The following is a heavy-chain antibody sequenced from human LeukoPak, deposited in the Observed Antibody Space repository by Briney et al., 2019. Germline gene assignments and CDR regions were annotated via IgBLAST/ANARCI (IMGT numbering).Heavy chain of an antibody. D-gene: IGHD3-22*01. J-gene: IGHJ4*02. Sequence: GGSLRLSCVPSGFTLSTFWMNWVRQAPGKGLEWVANIKPDGSEKYYADSVKGRFTISRDNSKNTLYLQMNSLRAEDTAVYYCAKDTFRYDSSGSYYFDYWGQGTLVTVSS. V-gene: IGHV3-7*01. CDR2: IKPDGSEK. CDR1: GFTLSTFW. CDR3: AKDTFRYDSSGSYYFDY.